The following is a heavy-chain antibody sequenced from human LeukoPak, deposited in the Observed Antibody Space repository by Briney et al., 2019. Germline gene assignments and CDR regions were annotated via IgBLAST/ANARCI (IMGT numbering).Heavy chain of an antibody. CDR2: INPNSGGP. Sequence: ASVKVSCKASGYTFTGYYMHRVRQAPGQGLEWMGWINPNSGGPIYAQKFQGRVTMTWDTSISTTYMELRGLRSDDTAVYYCARGGNSVFGVVDYWGQGTLVTVSS. CDR3: ARGGNSVFGVVDY. D-gene: IGHD3-3*01. CDR1: GYTFTGYY. V-gene: IGHV1-2*02. J-gene: IGHJ4*02.